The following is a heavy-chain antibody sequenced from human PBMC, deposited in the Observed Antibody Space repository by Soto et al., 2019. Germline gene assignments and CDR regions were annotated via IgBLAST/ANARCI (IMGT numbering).Heavy chain of an antibody. Sequence: GGSLRLSCAASGLTFSSYSMNWVRQAPGEGLEWVSYISSSSSTIYYADSVKGRFTISRDNAKNSLYLQMNSLRAEDTAVYYCAFGEKPRYYYYGMDVGGQGPRFTVPS. J-gene: IGHJ6*02. D-gene: IGHD3-10*01. CDR3: AFGEKPRYYYYGMDV. CDR2: ISSSSSTI. CDR1: GLTFSSYS. V-gene: IGHV3-48*01.